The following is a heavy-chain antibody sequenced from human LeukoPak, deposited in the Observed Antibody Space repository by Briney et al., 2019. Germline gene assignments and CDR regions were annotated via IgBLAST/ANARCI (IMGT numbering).Heavy chain of an antibody. V-gene: IGHV3-23*01. CDR1: GFTFSSYA. CDR3: AKVPAYYYDSSGFDY. Sequence: GGSLRLSCAASGFTFSSYAMSWARQAPGKGLEWVSAISGSGGSTYYADSVKGRFTISRDNSKNTLYLQMNSLRAEDTAVYYCAKVPAYYYDSSGFDYWGQGTLVTVSS. D-gene: IGHD3-22*01. CDR2: ISGSGGST. J-gene: IGHJ4*02.